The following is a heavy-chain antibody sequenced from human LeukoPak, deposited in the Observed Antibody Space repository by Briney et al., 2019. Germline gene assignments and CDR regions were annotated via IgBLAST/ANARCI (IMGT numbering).Heavy chain of an antibody. J-gene: IGHJ4*02. CDR1: GFSFSNHW. Sequence: GGSLRLSCAASGFSFSNHWMHWVRQVPGEDLVWVSRITSDGYTTNYADSVKGRFTISRDNAKNTLYLQMNSLRDEDTAVYYCVRGAVTGQQCDNWGQGTLVTVSS. CDR3: VRGAVTGQQCDN. V-gene: IGHV3-74*01. D-gene: IGHD2-21*02. CDR2: ITSDGYTT.